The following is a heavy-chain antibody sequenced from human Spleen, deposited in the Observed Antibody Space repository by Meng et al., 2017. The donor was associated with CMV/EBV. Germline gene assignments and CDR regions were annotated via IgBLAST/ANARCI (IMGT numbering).Heavy chain of an antibody. CDR2: INHSGSI. Sequence: GSLRLSCSVSGYSISSGHYWSWIRQPPGKGLEWIGEINHSGSINYNPSLKSRVSISVDTSKSQFSLKLSSVTAADTAVYYCARGPYSTFYYYGLDVWGQGTTVTVSS. D-gene: IGHD6-13*01. CDR1: GYSISSGHY. V-gene: IGHV4-38-2*02. J-gene: IGHJ6*02. CDR3: ARGPYSTFYYYGLDV.